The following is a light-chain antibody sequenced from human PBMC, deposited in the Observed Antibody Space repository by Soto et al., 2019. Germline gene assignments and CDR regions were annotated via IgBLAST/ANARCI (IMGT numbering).Light chain of an antibody. Sequence: QSALTQPASVSGFPGQSITISCTGSRSDVGGYNYVSWYQQHPAKAPKMIIYDVTSRPSGVSNRFSGSKSGNTASLTISGLQAEDAAEYYRSSCTTVNTFVVFGRGTTVTVL. CDR2: DVT. V-gene: IGLV2-14*03. J-gene: IGLJ2*01. CDR3: SSCTTVNTFVV. CDR1: RSDVGGYNY.